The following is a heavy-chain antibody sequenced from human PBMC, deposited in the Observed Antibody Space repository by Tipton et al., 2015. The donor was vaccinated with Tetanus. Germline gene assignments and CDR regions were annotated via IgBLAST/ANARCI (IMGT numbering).Heavy chain of an antibody. CDR3: ARDEKLQLVDYYGMDV. CDR1: GFTFSRYW. D-gene: IGHD1-7*01. Sequence: LRLSCAASGFTFSRYWMHWVRQAPGKGLVWVSRINSDGSGAGYADSVKGRFTISRDNAKKMLYLQMNSLRAEDTAVYYCARDEKLQLVDYYGMDVWGQGTTVTVSS. V-gene: IGHV3-74*01. CDR2: INSDGSGA. J-gene: IGHJ6*02.